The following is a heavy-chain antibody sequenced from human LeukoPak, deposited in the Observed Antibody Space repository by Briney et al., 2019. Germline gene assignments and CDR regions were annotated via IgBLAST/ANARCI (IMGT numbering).Heavy chain of an antibody. J-gene: IGHJ4*02. D-gene: IGHD3-10*01. Sequence: GGSLRLSCAASGFTFSDYYMSWIRQAPGKGLEWVSYISSSGSTIYYADSVKGRFTISRDNAKNSLYLQMNSLRAEDTALYYCAKVIYYYGSGSLYYFDYWGQGTLVTVSS. V-gene: IGHV3-11*01. CDR1: GFTFSDYY. CDR2: ISSSGSTI. CDR3: AKVIYYYGSGSLYYFDY.